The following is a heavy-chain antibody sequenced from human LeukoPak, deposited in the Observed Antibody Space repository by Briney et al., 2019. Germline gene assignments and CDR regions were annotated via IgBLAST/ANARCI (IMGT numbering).Heavy chain of an antibody. CDR1: GYAISSGYY. J-gene: IGHJ3*02. D-gene: IGHD3-16*02. CDR2: IFHSGST. V-gene: IGHV4-38-2*01. Sequence: SETLFLTCAVSGYAISSGYYWGWVRQPPGKGLEWIGTIFHSGSTYYNPSLKSRVTISVDTSKNQFSLNLSSVTAADTAVYYCARHSQWGVIPWTFDIWGQGTMVTVFS. CDR3: ARHSQWGVIPWTFDI.